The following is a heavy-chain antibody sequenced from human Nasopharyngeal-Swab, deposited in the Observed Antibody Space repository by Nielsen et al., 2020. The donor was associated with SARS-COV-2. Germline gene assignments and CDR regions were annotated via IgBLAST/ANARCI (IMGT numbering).Heavy chain of an antibody. CDR2: IRTNRMGGTA. J-gene: IGHJ6*02. Sequence: GGSLRLSCTTSGLTFRDCPMSWVRQAPGKGLQWVGFIRTNRMGGTADYAASVNGRFSISRDDSKGIAYLQMNSLKTEDTAVYYCTTAMSSSSSWYSRLYYYYYYGMDVWGQGTTVTVSS. CDR3: TTAMSSSSSWYSRLYYYYYYGMDV. V-gene: IGHV3-49*04. D-gene: IGHD6-13*01. CDR1: GLTFRDCP.